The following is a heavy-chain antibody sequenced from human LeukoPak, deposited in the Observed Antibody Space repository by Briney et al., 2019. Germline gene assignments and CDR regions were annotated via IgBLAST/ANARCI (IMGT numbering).Heavy chain of an antibody. V-gene: IGHV3-30-3*01. D-gene: IGHD6-19*01. CDR2: ISYDGSNK. CDR1: GFTFGSYA. J-gene: IGHJ4*02. Sequence: HTGGSLRLSCAASGFTFGSYAMHWVRQAPGKGLEGVAVISYDGSNKYYADSVKGRFTISRDNSKNTLYLQMNSLRAEDTAVYYCAIGIAVAESRGDFDYWGQGTLVTVSS. CDR3: AIGIAVAESRGDFDY.